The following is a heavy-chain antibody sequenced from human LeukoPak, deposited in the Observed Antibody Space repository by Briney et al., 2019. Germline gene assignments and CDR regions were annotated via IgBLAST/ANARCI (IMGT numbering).Heavy chain of an antibody. CDR2: IYYSGST. D-gene: IGHD1-26*01. J-gene: IGHJ4*02. CDR1: GGSISSYL. Sequence: SETLSLTCTVSGGSISSYLWSWIRQPPGKGLEWIGYIYYSGSTNYNPSLKSRVTILVDTSKNQFSLKVSSVTAADTAVYYCARGQYSGSCFDNWGQGSLVTVSS. CDR3: ARGQYSGSCFDN. V-gene: IGHV4-59*01.